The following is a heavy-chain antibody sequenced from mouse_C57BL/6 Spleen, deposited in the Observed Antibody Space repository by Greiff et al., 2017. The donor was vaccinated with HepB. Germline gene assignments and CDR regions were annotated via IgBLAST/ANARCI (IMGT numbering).Heavy chain of an antibody. CDR2: IDPENGDT. V-gene: IGHV14-4*01. D-gene: IGHD1-1*01. CDR3: TTCLYGSSPLWDFDV. Sequence: EVQLQQSGAELVRPGASVKLSCTASGFNIKDDYMHWVKQRPEQGLAWIGWIDPENGDTEYASKFQGKATITANTSSNTAYLQPSSLTSEDTAVYYFTTCLYGSSPLWDFDVWGTGTTVTVSS. J-gene: IGHJ1*03. CDR1: GFNIKDDY.